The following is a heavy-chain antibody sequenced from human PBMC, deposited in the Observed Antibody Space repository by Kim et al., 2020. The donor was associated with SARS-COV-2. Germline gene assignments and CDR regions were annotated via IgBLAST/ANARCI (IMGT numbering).Heavy chain of an antibody. J-gene: IGHJ4*01. V-gene: IGHV3-20*01. CDR2: INRNGDDT. CDR3: VRGFAGGPFDF. D-gene: IGHD3-10*01. CDR1: GFTFDDYG. Sequence: GGSLRLSCAASGFTFDDYGMSWVRQVPGKGVEWVSGINRNGDDTGYGDSVKGRFSISRDNRKNSLYLQMNSLRAEDTALYHCVRGFAGGPFDFWGHGVLV.